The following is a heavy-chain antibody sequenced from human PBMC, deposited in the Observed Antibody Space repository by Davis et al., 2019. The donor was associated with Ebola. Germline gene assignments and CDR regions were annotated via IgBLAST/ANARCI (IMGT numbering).Heavy chain of an antibody. Sequence: GESLKISCAASRFTFSQSWMTWVRQAPGRGLEWVANINHDGSEKNFLDSVKGQFTISRDNAENSLYLQMNSLRAEDTAVYYCARGHYGMDIWGQGTTVTVSS. CDR2: INHDGSEK. J-gene: IGHJ6*02. V-gene: IGHV3-7*01. CDR1: RFTFSQSW. CDR3: ARGHYGMDI.